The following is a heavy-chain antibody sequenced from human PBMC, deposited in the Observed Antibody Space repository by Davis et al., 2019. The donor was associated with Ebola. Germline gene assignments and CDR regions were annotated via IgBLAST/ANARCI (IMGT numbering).Heavy chain of an antibody. V-gene: IGHV4-59*08. CDR2: IYYSGST. Sequence: SETLSLTCTVSGGSISSYYWSWIRQPPGQGLEWNGYIYYSGSTNYNPSLKSRVTISVDTSKNQFSLKLSSVAAADTAVYFCARLGSGDYGIDYWGQGTLVTVSS. D-gene: IGHD4-17*01. J-gene: IGHJ4*02. CDR3: ARLGSGDYGIDY. CDR1: GGSISSYY.